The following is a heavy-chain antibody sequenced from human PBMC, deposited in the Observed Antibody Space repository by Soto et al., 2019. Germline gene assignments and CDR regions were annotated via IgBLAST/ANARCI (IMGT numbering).Heavy chain of an antibody. Sequence: QLQLQESGPGLVKPSETLSLTCTVSGGSISSSSYYWGWIRQPPGKGLEWIGSIYYSGSTYYNPSLKSRVTISVDTSKNQFSLKLSSVTAADTAVYYCARQNRRGYSSSFVFDPWGQGTLVTVSS. CDR2: IYYSGST. D-gene: IGHD6-13*01. CDR1: GGSISSSSYY. J-gene: IGHJ5*02. CDR3: ARQNRRGYSSSFVFDP. V-gene: IGHV4-39*01.